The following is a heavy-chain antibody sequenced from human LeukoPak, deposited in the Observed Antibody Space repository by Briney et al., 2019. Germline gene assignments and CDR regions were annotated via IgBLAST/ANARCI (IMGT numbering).Heavy chain of an antibody. CDR3: AREQLGNFWSGYFPYYYYGMDV. J-gene: IGHJ6*02. Sequence: PGGSLRLSCAASGFTVSSNYMSWVRQAPGKGLEWVSVIYSGGSTYYADSVEGRFTISRDNSKNTLYLQMNSLRAEDTAVYYCAREQLGNFWSGYFPYYYYGMDVWGQGTTVTVSS. CDR1: GFTVSSNY. V-gene: IGHV3-66*01. D-gene: IGHD3-3*01. CDR2: IYSGGST.